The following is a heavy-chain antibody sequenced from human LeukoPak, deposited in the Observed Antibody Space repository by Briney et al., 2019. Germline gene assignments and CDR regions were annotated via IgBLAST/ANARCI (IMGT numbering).Heavy chain of an antibody. CDR2: IYYSGST. D-gene: IGHD3/OR15-3a*01. Sequence: PSETLSLTCTVSGGSISTYGYYWSWIRQHPGKGLEWIGYIYYSGSTYYNPSLKSRVTMSVDTSKNQFSLKLSSVTAADTAVYYCARGGLDYDAFDIWGQGTMVTVSS. CDR1: GGSISTYGYY. CDR3: ARGGLDYDAFDI. V-gene: IGHV4-31*03. J-gene: IGHJ3*02.